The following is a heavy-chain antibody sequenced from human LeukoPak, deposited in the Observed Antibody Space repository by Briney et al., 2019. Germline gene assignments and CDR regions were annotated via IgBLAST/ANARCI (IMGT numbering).Heavy chain of an antibody. CDR3: AKDLDSARNDY. Sequence: GESLRLSCAASGFTFSNDWMTWVRQAPGKGLEWVANIKPDGSEKYYVDSVRGRFTISRDNAKNSLYLQMNSLRAEDTAVYYCAKDLDSARNDYWGQGTLVTVSS. CDR2: IKPDGSEK. CDR1: GFTFSNDW. V-gene: IGHV3-7*01. D-gene: IGHD3-9*01. J-gene: IGHJ4*02.